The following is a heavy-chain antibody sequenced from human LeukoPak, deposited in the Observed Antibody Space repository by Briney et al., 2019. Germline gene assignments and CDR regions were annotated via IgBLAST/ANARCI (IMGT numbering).Heavy chain of an antibody. CDR1: VFTVSSNY. CDR2: IYSGGRT. J-gene: IGHJ4*02. Sequence: PGGSLRLSCAASVFTVSSNYMSWVRQAPEKGLEWVSVIYSGGRTYYADSVKGRFTISRDNSKNTLYLQMNSLRAEDTAVYYCARDGGSGWYHDYWGQGTLVTVSS. CDR3: ARDGGSGWYHDY. D-gene: IGHD6-19*01. V-gene: IGHV3-53*01.